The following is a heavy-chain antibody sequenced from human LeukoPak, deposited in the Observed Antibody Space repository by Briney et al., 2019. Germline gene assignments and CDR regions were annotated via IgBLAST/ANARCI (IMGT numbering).Heavy chain of an antibody. CDR3: GTDVGATLTLGY. V-gene: IGHV1-2*02. CDR2: INPNSGGT. D-gene: IGHD1-26*01. Sequence: ASVKVSCKASGYTFTGYYMHWVRQAPGQGLEWMGWINPNSGGTNYAQRFQGMVTMTSDTSISTASLELSSLRPDDTVQYYYGTDVGATLTLGYWGQGTLVTVSS. J-gene: IGHJ4*02. CDR1: GYTFTGYY.